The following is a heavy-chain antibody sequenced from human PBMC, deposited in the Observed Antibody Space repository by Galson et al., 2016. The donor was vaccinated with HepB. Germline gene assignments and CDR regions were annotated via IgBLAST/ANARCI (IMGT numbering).Heavy chain of an antibody. Sequence: SLRLSCAASGFTFTDYYMSWIRQAPGKGLEWIAYISSSGTSISYADSVKGRFTISRDNSKNTLYLQTNSLRAEDTAVYYCAKVSGGWGTYGDYELDYWGQGTLVTVSS. CDR1: GFTFTDYY. D-gene: IGHD4-17*01. V-gene: IGHV3-11*01. CDR3: AKVSGGWGTYGDYELDY. CDR2: ISSSGTSI. J-gene: IGHJ4*02.